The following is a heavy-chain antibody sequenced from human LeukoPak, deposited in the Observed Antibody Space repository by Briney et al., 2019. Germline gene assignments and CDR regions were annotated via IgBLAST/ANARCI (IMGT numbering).Heavy chain of an antibody. V-gene: IGHV3-48*01. CDR3: TRSRPGTEAGQPNFDY. D-gene: IGHD6-13*01. CDR2: ISSISSII. CDR1: GFTFSTYS. J-gene: IGHJ4*02. Sequence: GGSLTLSCAASGFTFSTYSMSWVRQAPGKGLEWVSYISSISSIIYYAASVKGRFTISRDNARNSLYLQMNSLRAEDTAVYHCTRSRPGTEAGQPNFDYWGQGTLVTVSS.